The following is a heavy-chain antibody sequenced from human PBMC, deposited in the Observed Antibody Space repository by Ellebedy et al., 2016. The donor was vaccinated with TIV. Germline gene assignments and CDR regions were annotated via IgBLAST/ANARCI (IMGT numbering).Heavy chain of an antibody. CDR1: GFTFSRFW. V-gene: IGHV3-7*01. D-gene: IGHD3-9*01. J-gene: IGHJ2*01. Sequence: PGGSLRLSCAASGFTFSRFWMSWVRQAPGKGLEWVASIKQDGNEKYYVESVKGRFTVSRDNVRDSLYLQMHSLRAEDRAMYFCARDYLALRYFDWQNNYYFDLWGRGALVTVSS. CDR3: ARDYLALRYFDWQNNYYFDL. CDR2: IKQDGNEK.